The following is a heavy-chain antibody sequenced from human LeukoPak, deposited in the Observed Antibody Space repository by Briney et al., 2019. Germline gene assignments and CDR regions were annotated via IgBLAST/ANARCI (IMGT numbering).Heavy chain of an antibody. V-gene: IGHV3-7*01. CDR2: IKQDGSEK. CDR1: GFTFSSYW. D-gene: IGHD6-19*01. J-gene: IGHJ3*02. Sequence: GGSLRLSCAASGFTFSSYWMSWVRQAPGKGLEWVANIKQDGSEKYYVDSVKGRFTISRDNAKNSLYLQMNSLRAEDTAVCYCARVGSSGWYRDDAFDIWGQGTMVTVSS. CDR3: ARVGSSGWYRDDAFDI.